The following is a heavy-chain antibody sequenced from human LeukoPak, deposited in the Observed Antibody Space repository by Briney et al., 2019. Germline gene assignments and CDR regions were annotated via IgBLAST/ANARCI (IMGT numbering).Heavy chain of an antibody. D-gene: IGHD3-10*01. CDR2: IRYDGTNK. CDR1: EFTFSIYG. J-gene: IGHJ5*02. V-gene: IGHV3-30*02. CDR3: ARAGAYGSGSPYYNWFDP. Sequence: PGGSLRLSCAASEFTFSIYGMHWVRQAPGKGLEWVAFIRYDGTNKYYADSVKGRFTISRDNAKNSLYLQMNSLRAEDTAVYYCARAGAYGSGSPYYNWFDPWGQGTLVTVSS.